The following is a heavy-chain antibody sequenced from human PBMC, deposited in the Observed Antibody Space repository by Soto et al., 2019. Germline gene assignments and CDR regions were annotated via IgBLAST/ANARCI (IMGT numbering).Heavy chain of an antibody. CDR1: GNTFSYRY. Sequence: QMQLVQSGAEVKKTGSSVTVSCKALGNTFSYRYLHWVRQAPGQALEWMGWITPFSGDVHYAQKFQERGTLTRDRSINTAAMRMSSLRSEDTAIYFCASGGAGSGPVTWELPDHWGQGTLVTVSS. CDR2: ITPFSGDV. CDR3: ASGGAGSGPVTWELPDH. J-gene: IGHJ4*02. D-gene: IGHD1-26*01. V-gene: IGHV1-45*02.